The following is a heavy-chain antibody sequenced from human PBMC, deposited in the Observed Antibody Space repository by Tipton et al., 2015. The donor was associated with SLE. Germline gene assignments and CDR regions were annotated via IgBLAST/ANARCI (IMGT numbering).Heavy chain of an antibody. CDR3: ARDLGYCSSTNCYDYFDF. CDR1: GGSFSGYY. CDR2: ISHSGST. D-gene: IGHD2-2*01. J-gene: IGHJ4*02. V-gene: IGHV4-34*01. Sequence: TLSLTCAVYGGSFSGYYWNWIRQPPGKGLEWIGEISHSGSTYYNPSLKSRVTISVDTSKNQFSLKLSSVTAADTAVYYCARDLGYCSSTNCYDYFDFWGQGTLVTGSS.